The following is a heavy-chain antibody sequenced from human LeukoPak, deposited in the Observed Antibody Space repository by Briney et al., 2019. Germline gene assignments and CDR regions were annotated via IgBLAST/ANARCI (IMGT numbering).Heavy chain of an antibody. CDR2: IYYSGST. CDR1: GGSISGSSYY. D-gene: IGHD3-10*01. J-gene: IGHJ5*02. V-gene: IGHV4-39*07. Sequence: SETLSLTCTVSGGSISGSSYYWGWIRQPPGKGLEWIGTIYYSGSTNYNPSLKSRVTISVDTSKNQFSLKLSSVTAADTAVYYCARSMVRGVNWFDPWGQGTLVTVSS. CDR3: ARSMVRGVNWFDP.